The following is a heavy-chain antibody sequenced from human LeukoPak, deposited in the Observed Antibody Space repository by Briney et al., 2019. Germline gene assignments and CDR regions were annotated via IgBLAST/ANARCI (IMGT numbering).Heavy chain of an antibody. CDR2: INHSGST. V-gene: IGHV4-34*01. D-gene: IGHD5-18*01. J-gene: IGHJ6*02. CDR1: GGSFSGYY. CDR3: ARGPFKLGYSYNLRVIPLTLGMDV. Sequence: SETLSVTCAVYGGSFSGYYWSWIRQPPGKGLEWIGEINHSGSTNYNPSLKSRVTISVDTSKNQFSLKLSSVTAADTAVYYCARGPFKLGYSYNLRVIPLTLGMDVWGQGTTVTVSS.